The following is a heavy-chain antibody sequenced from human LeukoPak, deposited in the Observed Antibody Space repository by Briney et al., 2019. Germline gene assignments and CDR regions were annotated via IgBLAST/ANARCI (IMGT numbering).Heavy chain of an antibody. V-gene: IGHV1-46*01. J-gene: IGHJ4*02. CDR3: AREGSGSLPHLDH. CDR2: INPSGGST. D-gene: IGHD3-10*01. Sequence: ASVKVSCKASGDTLTSYYMHWVRQAPGHGLEWMGIINPSGGSTTYAQKFQGRVTMTRDTSTSTVYMELSSLRSEDTAVYYCAREGSGSLPHLDHWGQGTLVTVSS. CDR1: GDTLTSYY.